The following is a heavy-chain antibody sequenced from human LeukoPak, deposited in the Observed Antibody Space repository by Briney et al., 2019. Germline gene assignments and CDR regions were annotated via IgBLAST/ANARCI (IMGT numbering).Heavy chain of an antibody. D-gene: IGHD2-15*01. CDR1: GYTFTSYG. CDR2: ISAYNGNT. CDR3: ARRGCCSGGSCYREYDY. Sequence: ASVTVSCKASGYTFTSYGISWVRQAPGQGLEWMGWISAYNGNTNYAQKLQGRVTMTTDTSTSTAYMELRSLRSDDTAVYYCARRGCCSGGSCYREYDYWGQGTLVTVSS. J-gene: IGHJ4*02. V-gene: IGHV1-18*04.